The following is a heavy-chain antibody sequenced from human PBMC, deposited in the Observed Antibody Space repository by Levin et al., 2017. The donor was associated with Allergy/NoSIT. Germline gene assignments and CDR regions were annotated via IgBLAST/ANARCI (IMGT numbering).Heavy chain of an antibody. J-gene: IGHJ6*02. CDR1: GGSISTYY. D-gene: IGHD1-14*01. V-gene: IGHV4-59*01. CDR3: EGDFRFVGPRDNDYAMDV. Sequence: SETLSLTCTVSGGSISTYYWNWIRQPPGKGLEWIGYIYYSGSTNYNPSLQSRVTISVDTSKNQFSLKLTSVTAADTAVYYCEGDFRFVGPRDNDYAMDVWGQGTTVTVSS. CDR2: IYYSGST.